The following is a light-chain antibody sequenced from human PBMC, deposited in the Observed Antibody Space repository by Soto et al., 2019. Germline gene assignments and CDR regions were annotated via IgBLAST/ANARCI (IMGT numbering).Light chain of an antibody. CDR1: SSDVGSYNL. Sequence: QSALTQPASVSGSPGQSITISCTGTSSDVGSYNLVSWYQQHPGKAPKLLIYEVSKRPSGVSNRCSGSKSGNTASLTISGLQAEDEADYYCCSYADSSTLVFGGGTKLTVL. CDR2: EVS. CDR3: CSYADSSTLV. V-gene: IGLV2-23*02. J-gene: IGLJ2*01.